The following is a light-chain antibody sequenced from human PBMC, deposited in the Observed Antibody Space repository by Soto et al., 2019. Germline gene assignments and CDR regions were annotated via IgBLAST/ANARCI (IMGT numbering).Light chain of an antibody. CDR2: EAS. V-gene: IGKV3-20*01. J-gene: IGKJ1*01. CDR3: QPYGSSPRT. CDR1: QRVRSSY. Sequence: EMVLTQSPGTRSLSPGERATLSCRASQRVRSSYLSWYQQKPRQSPRLLSYEASSTATGITDRFSCMGSGTDFALTISRLEPEYCAVYNCQPYGSSPRTFGQGTKVEIK.